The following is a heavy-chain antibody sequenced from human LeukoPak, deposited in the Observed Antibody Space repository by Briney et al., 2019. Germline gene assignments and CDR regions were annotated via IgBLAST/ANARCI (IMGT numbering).Heavy chain of an antibody. CDR1: GGTFSSYA. Sequence: SVKVSCKASGGTFSSYAISWVRQAPGQGLEWMGGIIPIFGTTNYAQKFQGRVTITADISTSTAYMELSSLRSEDTAVYYCARVRSRFGELLPNDAFDIWGQGTKVTVSS. CDR2: IIPIFGTT. D-gene: IGHD3-10*01. J-gene: IGHJ3*02. V-gene: IGHV1-69*06. CDR3: ARVRSRFGELLPNDAFDI.